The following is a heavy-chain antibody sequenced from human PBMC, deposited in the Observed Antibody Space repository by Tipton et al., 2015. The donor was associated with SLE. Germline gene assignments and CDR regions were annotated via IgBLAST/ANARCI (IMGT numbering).Heavy chain of an antibody. CDR1: GFTFSYYW. V-gene: IGHV3-7*01. D-gene: IGHD7-27*01. CDR3: AKDPNWGSGS. J-gene: IGHJ4*02. Sequence: SLRLSCAASGFTFSYYWMSWVRQAPGKGLEWVANIKQDGSEIHYVDSVKGRFTISRDNAKNSLYLQMDSLRAEDTAVYYCAKDPNWGSGSWGQGTLVTVSS. CDR2: IKQDGSEI.